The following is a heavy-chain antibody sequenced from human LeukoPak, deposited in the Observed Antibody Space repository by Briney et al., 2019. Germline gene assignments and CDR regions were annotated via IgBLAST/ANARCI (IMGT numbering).Heavy chain of an antibody. Sequence: SETLSHTCTVSGGSISSYYWSWIRQPPGKGLEWIGYIYYSGSTNYNPSLKSRVTISVDTSKNQFSLKLSSVTAADTAVYYCARAVSWTDYYYYMDVWGKGTTVTISS. CDR1: GGSISSYY. J-gene: IGHJ6*03. D-gene: IGHD6-13*01. CDR2: IYYSGST. CDR3: ARAVSWTDYYYYMDV. V-gene: IGHV4-59*01.